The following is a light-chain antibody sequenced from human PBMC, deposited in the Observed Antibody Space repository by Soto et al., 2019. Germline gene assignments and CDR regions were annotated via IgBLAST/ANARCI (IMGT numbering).Light chain of an antibody. CDR3: QQYNNWPSIT. CDR1: QSVSSN. V-gene: IGKV3-15*01. CDR2: GAS. J-gene: IGKJ5*01. Sequence: EIVMTQSPATLSVSPGERATLSCRASQSVSSNLAWYQQKPDQAPRLLIYGASTRSTGIPARFSGSGSVTEFTLTISSLQSEDFAVYYCQQYNNWPSITFGQGTRLDIK.